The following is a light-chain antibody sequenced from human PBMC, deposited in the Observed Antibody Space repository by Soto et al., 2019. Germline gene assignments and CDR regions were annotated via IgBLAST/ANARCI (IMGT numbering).Light chain of an antibody. CDR1: QSVTNSY. Sequence: EIVMTQSPVTLSVSQGERATLSCRASQSVTNSYLAWYQQKPGQGPRLLIFGASTRAAGIPARFSGSGSGTEFTLTISSLQSDDFAVYRSKLYNDWPPSFGHGTRLE. J-gene: IGKJ5*01. CDR2: GAS. CDR3: KLYNDWPPS. V-gene: IGKV3-15*01.